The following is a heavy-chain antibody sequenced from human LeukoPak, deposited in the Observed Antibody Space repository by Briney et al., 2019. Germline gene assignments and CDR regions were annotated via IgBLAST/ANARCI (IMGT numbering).Heavy chain of an antibody. J-gene: IGHJ4*02. CDR1: GFTFSSYA. Sequence: GGSLRLSCSASGFTFSSYAMHWVRQAPGKGLEYVSAISSNGGSTYYADSVKGRFTISRDNSKNTLYLQMSSLRAEDTAVYYCVKVGAYDWNDGPFDYWGQGTLVTVSS. CDR2: ISSNGGST. D-gene: IGHD1-1*01. V-gene: IGHV3-64D*09. CDR3: VKVGAYDWNDGPFDY.